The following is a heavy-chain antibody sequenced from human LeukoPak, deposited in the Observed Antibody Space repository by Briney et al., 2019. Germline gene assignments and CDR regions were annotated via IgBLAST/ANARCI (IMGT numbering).Heavy chain of an antibody. CDR3: AKPAGYSSSWYPNFGY. Sequence: GGSLRLSCAASGFTFSSYGMHWVRQAPGKGLEWVAFIRYDGSNKYYADSVKGRFTISRDNSKNTLYLQMNSLRAEDTAVYYCAKPAGYSSSWYPNFGYWGQGTLVTVSS. D-gene: IGHD6-13*01. J-gene: IGHJ4*02. CDR2: IRYDGSNK. V-gene: IGHV3-30*02. CDR1: GFTFSSYG.